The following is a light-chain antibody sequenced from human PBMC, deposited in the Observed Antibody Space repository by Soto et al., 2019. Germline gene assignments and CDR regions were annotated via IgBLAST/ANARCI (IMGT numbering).Light chain of an antibody. CDR3: QSYDSSLSGVV. CDR2: GNS. CDR1: SSDIGAGYD. V-gene: IGLV1-40*01. Sequence: QSVLTQPPSVSGAPGQRVTISCTESSSDIGAGYDVHWYQQLPGTAPNLLIYGNSNRPSGVPDRFSGSKSGTSASLAITGLQAEDEADYYCQSYDSSLSGVVFGGGTQLTVL. J-gene: IGLJ2*01.